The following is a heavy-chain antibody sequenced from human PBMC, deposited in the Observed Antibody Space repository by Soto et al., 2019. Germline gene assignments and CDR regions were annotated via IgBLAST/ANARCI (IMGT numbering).Heavy chain of an antibody. J-gene: IGHJ6*02. CDR1: GFSLTTSGVG. V-gene: IGHV2-5*05. CDR3: THRRLGSPSRAMDV. D-gene: IGHD1-26*01. CDR2: IYWDDDK. Sequence: QITLKESGPTLVKPTQTRTLTCTFSGFSLTTSGVGVGWISQPPGKALEWLAFIYWDDDKRYGPSLKTRLTIIKDTSKNQVVLTMTNVDPVDTATYYCTHRRLGSPSRAMDVWGQGTTVTASS.